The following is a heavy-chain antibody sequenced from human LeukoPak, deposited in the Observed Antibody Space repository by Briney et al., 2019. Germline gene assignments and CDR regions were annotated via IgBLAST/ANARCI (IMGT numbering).Heavy chain of an antibody. CDR1: GYTFTGYY. D-gene: IGHD3-3*01. V-gene: IGHV1-2*02. CDR2: INPNSGGT. Sequence: ASVKVSCKASGYTFTGYYMHWVRQAPGQGLEWMGWINPNSGGTNYAQKFQGRVTMTRDTSISTAYMELSRLRSDDTAVYYCARVGEDGWLLSAGGLDYWGQGTLVTVSS. J-gene: IGHJ4*02. CDR3: ARVGEDGWLLSAGGLDY.